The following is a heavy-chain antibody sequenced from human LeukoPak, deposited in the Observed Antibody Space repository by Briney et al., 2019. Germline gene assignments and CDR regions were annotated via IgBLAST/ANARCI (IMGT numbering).Heavy chain of an antibody. J-gene: IGHJ3*02. CDR2: ISGSGGTT. CDR3: TKKPGVVEI. D-gene: IGHD2-15*01. Sequence: GGSLRLSCAVSGFTFSSYAMSWVRRAPGKGLEWVSGISGSGGTTYYADSVKGRFTIFRDNSKNTLYPQMNSLRAEDTAIYYCTKKPGVVEIWGQGTMVTVSS. V-gene: IGHV3-23*01. CDR1: GFTFSSYA.